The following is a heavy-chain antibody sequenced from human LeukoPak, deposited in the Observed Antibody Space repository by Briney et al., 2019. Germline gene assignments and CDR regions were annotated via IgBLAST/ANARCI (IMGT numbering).Heavy chain of an antibody. CDR3: AKDIVGSAMTGIDY. D-gene: IGHD1-1*01. CDR1: GFTFSSYS. Sequence: GGSLRLSCAASGFTFSSYSMNWVRQAPGKGLEWVSSISSSSSYIYYADSVKGRFTISRDNAKHSLYLQMDSLRPEDTALYYCAKDIVGSAMTGIDYWGQGTLVTVSS. J-gene: IGHJ4*02. CDR2: ISSSSSYI. V-gene: IGHV3-21*04.